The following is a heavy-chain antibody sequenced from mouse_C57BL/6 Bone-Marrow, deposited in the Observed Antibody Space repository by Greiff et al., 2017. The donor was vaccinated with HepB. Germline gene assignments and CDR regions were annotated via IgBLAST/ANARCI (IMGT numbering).Heavy chain of an antibody. D-gene: IGHD1-1*01. CDR3: ARMYYGSSCGFAY. V-gene: IGHV1-42*01. J-gene: IGHJ3*01. CDR2: INPSTGGT. CDR1: GYSFTGYY. Sequence: EVQLQQSGPELVKPGASVKISCKASGYSFTGYYMNWVKQSPEKSLEWIGEINPSTGGTTYNQKFKAKATLTVDKSSSTAYMQLKSLTSEDSAVYYCARMYYGSSCGFAYWGQGTLVTVSA.